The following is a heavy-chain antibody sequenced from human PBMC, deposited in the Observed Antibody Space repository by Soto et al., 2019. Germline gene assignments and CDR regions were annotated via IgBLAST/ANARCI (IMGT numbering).Heavy chain of an antibody. D-gene: IGHD5-18*01. J-gene: IGHJ2*01. CDR3: ARQLKTDTAMVTDWYFDL. V-gene: IGHV4-39*01. CDR1: GGSISSSSYY. Sequence: SETLSLTCTVSGGSISSSSYYWGWIRQPPGKGLEWIGSIYYSGSTYYNPSLKSRVTISVDTSKNQFSLKLSSVTAADTAVYYCARQLKTDTAMVTDWYFDLWGRGTLVTVSS. CDR2: IYYSGST.